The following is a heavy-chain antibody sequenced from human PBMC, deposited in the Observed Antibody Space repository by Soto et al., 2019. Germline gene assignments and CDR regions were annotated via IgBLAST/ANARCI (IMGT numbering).Heavy chain of an antibody. CDR3: AKDRISSWYEGFDY. D-gene: IGHD6-13*01. J-gene: IGHJ4*02. CDR2: ISYDGSNK. CDR1: GFTFSSYG. V-gene: IGHV3-30*18. Sequence: GGSLRLSCAASGFTFSSYGMHWVRQAPGKGLEWVAVISYDGSNKYYADSVKGRFTISRDNSKNTLYLQMNGLRAEDTAVYYCAKDRISSWYEGFDYWGQGTLVTVSS.